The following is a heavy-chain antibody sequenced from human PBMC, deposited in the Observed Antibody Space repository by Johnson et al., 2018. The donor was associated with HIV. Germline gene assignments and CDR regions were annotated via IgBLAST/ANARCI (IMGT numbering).Heavy chain of an antibody. J-gene: IGHJ3*02. D-gene: IGHD3-10*01. Sequence: VQLVESGGGLVQPGRSLRLSCAASGFTFDDYAMHLVRQAPGKGLEWVSGISWNSGSIGYADSVKGRFTISRDNAKNSLYLQMNSLRAEDTALYYCAKDDFWDRYGSGPLAYAFDIWGQWTMVTVSS. V-gene: IGHV3-9*01. CDR1: GFTFDDYA. CDR3: AKDDFWDRYGSGPLAYAFDI. CDR2: ISWNSGSI.